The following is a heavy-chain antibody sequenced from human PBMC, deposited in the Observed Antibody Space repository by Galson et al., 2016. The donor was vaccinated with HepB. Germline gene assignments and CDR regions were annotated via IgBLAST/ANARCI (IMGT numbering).Heavy chain of an antibody. Sequence: SLRLSCAASGITFSSYAMYWVRQAPGKGLEWVSTISGSGTRADLADSVKGRFTIFKDNSRDTLYLQMNSLRPEDTAVYYCAMLSPDPWGQGTLVIVSS. V-gene: IGHV3-23*01. J-gene: IGHJ4*02. CDR1: GITFSSYA. CDR3: AMLSPDP. D-gene: IGHD1-14*01. CDR2: ISGSGTRA.